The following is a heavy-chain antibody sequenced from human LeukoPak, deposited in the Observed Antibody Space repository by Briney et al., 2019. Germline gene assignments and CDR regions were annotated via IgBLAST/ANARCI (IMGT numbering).Heavy chain of an antibody. V-gene: IGHV1-46*01. Sequence: ASVKVSCKASGYTFTSYYMHWVRQAPGQGLEWMGIINPSGGSTSYAQKFQGRVTMTRNTSISTAYMELSSLRSEDTAVYYCARGLRDSSSREYFQDRGQGTLVTVSS. CDR3: ARGLRDSSSREYFQD. CDR2: INPSGGST. CDR1: GYTFTSYY. D-gene: IGHD3-22*01. J-gene: IGHJ1*01.